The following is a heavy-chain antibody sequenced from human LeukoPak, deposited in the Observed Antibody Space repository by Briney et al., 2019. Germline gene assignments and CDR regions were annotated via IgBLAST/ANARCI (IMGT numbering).Heavy chain of an antibody. V-gene: IGHV3-49*04. CDR2: IRSKPYGGTT. D-gene: IGHD2-15*01. J-gene: IGHJ4*02. Sequence: GGSLRLACTACGFTFGDYAMSWVRQAPGKGLEWVSFIRSKPYGGTTEYAASVKGRFTISRDDSKSIAYLQMNSLKTEDTAVYYCTRVSLVVASVFFDYWGQGTLVTVSS. CDR1: GFTFGDYA. CDR3: TRVSLVVASVFFDY.